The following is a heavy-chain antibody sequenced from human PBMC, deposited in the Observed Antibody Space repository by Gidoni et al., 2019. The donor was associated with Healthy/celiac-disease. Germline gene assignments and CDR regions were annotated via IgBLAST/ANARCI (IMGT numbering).Heavy chain of an antibody. CDR3: ARQSVAVAFDY. CDR2: IYYSGST. D-gene: IGHD6-19*01. Sequence: QLQLQESGPGLVKPSETLSRTCTVSGGSISSSSYYWGWIRQPPGKGLEWIGSIYYSGSTYYNPSLKSRVTISVDTSKNQFSLKLSSVTAADTAVYYCARQSVAVAFDYWGQGTLVTVSS. V-gene: IGHV4-39*01. CDR1: GGSISSSSYY. J-gene: IGHJ4*02.